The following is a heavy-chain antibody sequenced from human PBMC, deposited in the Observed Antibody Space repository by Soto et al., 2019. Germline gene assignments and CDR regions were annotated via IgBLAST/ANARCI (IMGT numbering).Heavy chain of an antibody. CDR1: GGSFSGYY. Sequence: QAQLQQWGAGLLKPSETLSLTCAVYGGSFSGYYWSWIRQPPGKGLEWLGEINHSGNTNYNPSLKIRVTISGDTSKKQFSLKLNFVSAADTAVYYCARDHRVADYGDTNFDNWGQGTLVTVSS. CDR2: INHSGNT. J-gene: IGHJ4*02. D-gene: IGHD4-17*01. CDR3: ARDHRVADYGDTNFDN. V-gene: IGHV4-34*01.